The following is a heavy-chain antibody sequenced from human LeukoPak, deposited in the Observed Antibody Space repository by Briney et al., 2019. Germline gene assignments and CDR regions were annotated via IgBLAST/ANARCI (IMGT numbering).Heavy chain of an antibody. D-gene: IGHD1-26*01. CDR2: IYSGGNT. CDR3: ARQVGASTTFDS. Sequence: GGSLRLSCAASGFTVSNNYMSWVRQAPGKGLEWVSAIYSGGNTYYSDSVKGRFTISRDNSKNTLYLQINSLRAEDTAVYYCARQVGASTTFDSWGQGTLVTVSS. V-gene: IGHV3-53*01. J-gene: IGHJ4*02. CDR1: GFTVSNNY.